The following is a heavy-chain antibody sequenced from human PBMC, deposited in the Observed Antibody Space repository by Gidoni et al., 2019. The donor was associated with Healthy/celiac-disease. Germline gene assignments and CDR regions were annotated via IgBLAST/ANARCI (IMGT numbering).Heavy chain of an antibody. V-gene: IGHV4-59*01. CDR1: GGSISSYY. CDR3: ARDPSQAPPGPLDY. CDR2: IYYSGST. Sequence: RVKPSETLSPTCPVSGGSISSYYWSWIRQPPGKGLEWIGYIYYSGSTNYNPSLKSRVTISVDTSKNQFSLKLSSVTAADTAVYYCARDPSQAPPGPLDYWGQGTLVTVSS. J-gene: IGHJ4*02.